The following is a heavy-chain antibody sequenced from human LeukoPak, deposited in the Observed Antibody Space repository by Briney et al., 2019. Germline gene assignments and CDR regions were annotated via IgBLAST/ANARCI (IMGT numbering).Heavy chain of an antibody. V-gene: IGHV3-7*05. CDR3: VRHELV. CDR2: IKKDGSEK. J-gene: IGHJ4*02. Sequence: GGSLRLSCAASGFTFTNYGMTWVRQAPGKGLEWVANIKKDGSEKNYVDSVKGRFTISRDNAKNSLYLQMNSRRGEDTAVGDCVRHELVRGQGTLVTVSS. D-gene: IGHD6-13*01. CDR1: GFTFTNYG.